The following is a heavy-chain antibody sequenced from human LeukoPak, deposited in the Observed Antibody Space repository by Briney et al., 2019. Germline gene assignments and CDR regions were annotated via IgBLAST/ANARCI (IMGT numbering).Heavy chain of an antibody. CDR3: ASRTAKVVPAASPYYYYMDV. J-gene: IGHJ6*03. V-gene: IGHV3-23*01. Sequence: PGGSLRLSCAASGFTFSSYAMSWVRQAPGKGLEWVSLICHSGETTDYADSVKGRFTISRDNSKNTLYLQMDSLRAEDTAVYYCASRTAKVVPAASPYYYYMDVWGKGTTVTVSS. CDR1: GFTFSSYA. D-gene: IGHD2-2*01. CDR2: ICHSGETT.